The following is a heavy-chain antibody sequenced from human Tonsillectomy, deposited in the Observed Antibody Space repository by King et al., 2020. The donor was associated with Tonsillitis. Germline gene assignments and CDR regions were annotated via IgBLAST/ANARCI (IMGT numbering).Heavy chain of an antibody. D-gene: IGHD3-22*01. V-gene: IGHV1-18*01. Sequence: QLVQSGAEVKKPGASVRVSCKASGYTFTKYGISWVRQAPGQGLEWMGWISVYNGQTNYAQNLQGRVTMTTDTSTNTAYMNLRSLRSDDTAVYYCARGPKNYYYDSSAYLDYWGQATLVTVSS. CDR1: GYTFTKYG. J-gene: IGHJ4*02. CDR2: ISVYNGQT. CDR3: ARGPKNYYYDSSAYLDY.